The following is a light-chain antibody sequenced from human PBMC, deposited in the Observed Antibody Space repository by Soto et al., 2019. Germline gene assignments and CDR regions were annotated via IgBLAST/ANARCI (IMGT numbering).Light chain of an antibody. CDR2: VAS. CDR3: QQNYSAPLT. Sequence: DIQMTQSPSSLSASVGDRVTITCRASQNINSYLNWYQQKPGKAPNLLIYVASSLQSGVPSRFSGSGSETDFTLTINSLQPEDFETYYCQQNYSAPLTLGGGTKVDIK. J-gene: IGKJ4*01. V-gene: IGKV1-39*01. CDR1: QNINSY.